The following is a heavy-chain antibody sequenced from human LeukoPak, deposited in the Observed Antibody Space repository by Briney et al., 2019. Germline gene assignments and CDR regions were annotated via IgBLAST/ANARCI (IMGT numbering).Heavy chain of an antibody. CDR2: ISGSGGST. CDR1: GFTFSSYA. V-gene: IGHV3-23*01. J-gene: IGHJ4*02. CDR3: AKARDTNGSYRYFDY. D-gene: IGHD2-8*01. Sequence: GGSLRLSCAVSGFTFSSYAMSWVRQAPGKGLEWVSDISGSGGSTYYPDSVKGRFTISRDNSKNTLYLLMDTLGADDTAVYYCAKARDTNGSYRYFDYWGQGTLVTVSS.